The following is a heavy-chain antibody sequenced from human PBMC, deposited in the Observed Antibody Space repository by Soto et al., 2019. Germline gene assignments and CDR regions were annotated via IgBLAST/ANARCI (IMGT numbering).Heavy chain of an antibody. Sequence: GGSLRLSCAASGFTFSDYYMGWVRQAPGKGLEWVSFISDSAAFTSYADSAKGRFTVSRDNAKNSLYLRLNSLTAEDTAVYFCARAVGGSFLFDYWGPGSLVTVSS. CDR2: ISDSAAFT. V-gene: IGHV3-11*05. D-gene: IGHD2-15*01. CDR1: GFTFSDYY. J-gene: IGHJ4*02. CDR3: ARAVGGSFLFDY.